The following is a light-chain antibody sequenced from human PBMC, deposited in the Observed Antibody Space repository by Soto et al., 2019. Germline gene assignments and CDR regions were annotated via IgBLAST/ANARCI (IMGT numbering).Light chain of an antibody. CDR2: AAS. J-gene: IGKJ1*01. CDR3: QHYNSYSEA. CDR1: QSISSY. V-gene: IGKV1-5*01. Sequence: GDSVTITCRASQSISSYLNWYQQKPGKAPKLLIYAASSLESGVPSRFSGSGSGTEFTLTISSLQPDDFATYYCQHYNSYSEAFGQGTKVDIK.